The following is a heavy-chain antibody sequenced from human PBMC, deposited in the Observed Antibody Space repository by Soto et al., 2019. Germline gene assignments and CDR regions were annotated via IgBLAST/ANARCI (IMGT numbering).Heavy chain of an antibody. D-gene: IGHD3-9*01. CDR1: GGSISRSNW. V-gene: IGHV4-4*02. Sequence: SETLSLTCAVSGGSISRSNWWSWVRQPPGKGLEWIGEIYHSGSTNYHPSLKSRVTISVDKSKNQFSLKLTSLTAADTAVYYCARSITFDWLFLDNWGQGTLVTVS. CDR3: ARSITFDWLFLDN. CDR2: IYHSGST. J-gene: IGHJ4*02.